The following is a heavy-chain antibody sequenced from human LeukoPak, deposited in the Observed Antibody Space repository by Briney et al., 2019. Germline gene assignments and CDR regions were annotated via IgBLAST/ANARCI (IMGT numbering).Heavy chain of an antibody. V-gene: IGHV1-8*01. CDR2: MNPNSGNT. CDR3: ARGGGYCSSTSCSHGGMDV. CDR1: GYTFTSYD. Sequence: GASVKVSCKASGYTFTSYDINWVRQATGQGLEWMGWMNPNSGNTGYAQKFQGRVTMTRNTSISTAYMELSSLRSEDTAVYYCARGGGYCSSTSCSHGGMDVWGQGTTVTVSS. J-gene: IGHJ6*02. D-gene: IGHD2-2*01.